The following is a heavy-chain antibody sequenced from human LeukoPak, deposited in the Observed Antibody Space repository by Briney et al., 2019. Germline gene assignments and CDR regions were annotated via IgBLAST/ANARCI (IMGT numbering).Heavy chain of an antibody. J-gene: IGHJ4*02. D-gene: IGHD3-22*01. Sequence: GGSLRLSCAASGFTFSGSALHWVRQAPGKGLEYVSAISSNGGSTYYANSVKGRFTISRDNSKNTLYLQMGSLRAEDTAVYYCARVASAGSSGYYKPPDYWGQGTLVTVSS. CDR2: ISSNGGST. CDR3: ARVASAGSSGYYKPPDY. V-gene: IGHV3-64*01. CDR1: GFTFSGSA.